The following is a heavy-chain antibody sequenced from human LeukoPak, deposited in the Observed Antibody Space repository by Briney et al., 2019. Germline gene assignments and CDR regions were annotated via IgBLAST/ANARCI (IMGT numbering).Heavy chain of an antibody. CDR2: INERGSST. V-gene: IGHV3-74*01. CDR1: GFTFSNSW. CDR3: AGGRLVATSKAVAIDY. D-gene: IGHD5-12*01. J-gene: IGHJ4*02. Sequence: PGGSLRLSCAASGFTFSNSWLHWVRQAPGKGPVWVSRINERGSSTSYADSVKGRFTISRDNAKNTLYLQMNNLRADDTAVYYCAGGRLVATSKAVAIDYWGQGTLVTVSS.